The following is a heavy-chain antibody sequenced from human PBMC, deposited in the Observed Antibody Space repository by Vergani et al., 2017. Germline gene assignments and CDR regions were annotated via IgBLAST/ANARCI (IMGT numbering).Heavy chain of an antibody. Sequence: QVQLQESGPGLVKPSQTLSLTCTVSGASINNDFYYWHWIRQPAGKGLGWIGRIYVSGITNYNSSLQSRVSMSVDTSKNQFSLTLASVTAADTADYYCARYNKQLHPRDIDLWGQGTMVTVSS. D-gene: IGHD4-23*01. CDR1: GASINNDFYY. J-gene: IGHJ3*01. V-gene: IGHV4-61*02. CDR3: ARYNKQLHPRDIDL. CDR2: IYVSGIT.